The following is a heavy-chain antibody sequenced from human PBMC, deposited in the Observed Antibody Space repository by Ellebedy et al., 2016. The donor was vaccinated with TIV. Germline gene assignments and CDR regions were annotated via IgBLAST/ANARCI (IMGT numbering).Heavy chain of an antibody. J-gene: IGHJ4*02. CDR1: GDSVSSNSAA. D-gene: IGHD2-8*01. Sequence: SQTLSLTCAISGDSVSSNSAAWNWIRQSPSRGLEWLGRTYYRSKWYNDYAESVKSRILVNPDTSKNQFSLQLNSVTPEDMAVYYCARDPPGDSTTFDYWGQGTLVTVSS. CDR2: TYYRSKWYN. CDR3: ARDPPGDSTTFDY. V-gene: IGHV6-1*01.